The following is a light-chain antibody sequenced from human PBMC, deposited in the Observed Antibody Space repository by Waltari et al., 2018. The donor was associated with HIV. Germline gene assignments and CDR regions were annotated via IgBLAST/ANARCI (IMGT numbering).Light chain of an antibody. CDR1: QLGDKF. CDR3: QACDRSVV. CDR2: HDS. Sequence: SYELTQPPSVSVSPGQTASITCSGDQLGDKFVCWYQQRPGQPPVLVMYHDSKRPSGILYRVSGSNAGNTATLSSTGTRSVDEADYYCQACDRSVVFGGGTKLTVL. V-gene: IGLV3-1*01. J-gene: IGLJ3*02.